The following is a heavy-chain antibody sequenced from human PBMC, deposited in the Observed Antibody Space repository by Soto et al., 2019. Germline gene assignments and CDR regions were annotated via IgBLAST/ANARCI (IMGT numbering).Heavy chain of an antibody. CDR1: GFSLSSTGVG. CDR2: IYWDDDK. V-gene: IGHV2-5*02. Sequence: QITLKESGPTLVKPTQTLTLTCTFSGFSLSSTGVGVGWIRQPPGKALEWLALIYWDDDKRYSPSLRSRLTITKDTSKNQVVLTMTNMDPVDTATYYCAHSTYYYGSGSYCFDYWGQGTLVTVSS. D-gene: IGHD3-10*01. J-gene: IGHJ4*02. CDR3: AHSTYYYGSGSYCFDY.